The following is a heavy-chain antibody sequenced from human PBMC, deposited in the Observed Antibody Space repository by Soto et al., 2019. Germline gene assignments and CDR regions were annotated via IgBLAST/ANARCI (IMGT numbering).Heavy chain of an antibody. Sequence: SLTCTVSGGSIISGYWSWIRQPPGKGLEWIGYISYSGSTNYNPSLKSRVTMSVDTPKNQFSLKLSSVTAADTAVYYCARGIGYCTSTSCSPNWFDPWGQGTLVTVSS. V-gene: IGHV4-59*12. CDR3: ARGIGYCTSTSCSPNWFDP. J-gene: IGHJ5*02. CDR2: ISYSGST. CDR1: GGSIISGY. D-gene: IGHD2-2*01.